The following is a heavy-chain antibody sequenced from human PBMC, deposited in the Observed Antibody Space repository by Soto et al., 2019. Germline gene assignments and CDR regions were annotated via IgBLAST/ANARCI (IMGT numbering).Heavy chain of an antibody. V-gene: IGHV4-31*03. J-gene: IGHJ5*02. Sequence: PSETLSLTCTVSGGSISSGGYYWSWIRQHPGKGLEWIGYIYYSGSTYYNPSLKSRVTISVDTSKNQFSLKLSSVTAADTAVYYCARGLIGVQLVFGHWFDPWGQGTLVTVSS. D-gene: IGHD6-6*01. CDR3: ARGLIGVQLVFGHWFDP. CDR1: GGSISSGGYY. CDR2: IYYSGST.